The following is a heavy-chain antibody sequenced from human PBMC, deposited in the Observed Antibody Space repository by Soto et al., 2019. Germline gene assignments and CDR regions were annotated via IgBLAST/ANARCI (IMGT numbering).Heavy chain of an antibody. CDR1: GGTFGIYT. V-gene: IGHV1-69*02. D-gene: IGHD6-6*01. CDR2: IIPILGIA. J-gene: IGHJ3*02. CDR3: ARLSHPLTPKHHSSSLTGAFDI. Sequence: GASVKVCCKASGGTFGIYTSIWVRQAPGQGLEWMGRIIPILGIANYAQKFQGRVTITADKSTSTAYMELSSLRSEDTAVYYCARLSHPLTPKHHSSSLTGAFDIWGQGTMVTVSS.